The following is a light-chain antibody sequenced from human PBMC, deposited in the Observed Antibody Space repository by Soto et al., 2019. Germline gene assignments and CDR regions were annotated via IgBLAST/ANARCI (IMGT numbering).Light chain of an antibody. CDR1: SSDVGSYNL. V-gene: IGLV2-23*02. CDR3: CSYAGSSTPLI. CDR2: EVS. Sequence: QSALTQPASVSGSHGQSITISCTGTSSDVGSYNLVSWYQQHPGKAPKLMIYEVSKRPSGVSNRFSGSKSGNTASLTISGLPAEDEADYYCCSYAGSSTPLIFGTGTKLTVL. J-gene: IGLJ1*01.